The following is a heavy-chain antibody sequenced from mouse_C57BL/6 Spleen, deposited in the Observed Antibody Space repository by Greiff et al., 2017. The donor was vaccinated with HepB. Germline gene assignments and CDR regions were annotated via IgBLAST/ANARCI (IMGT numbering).Heavy chain of an antibody. Sequence: QVQLKQSGPGLVQPSQSLSITCTVSGFSLTSYGVHWVRQSPGKGLEWLGVIWSGGSTDYNAAFISRLSISKDNSKSQVFFKMNSLQADDTAIYYCARVAYRGYFDVWGTGTTVTVSS. CDR1: GFSLTSYG. J-gene: IGHJ1*03. CDR3: ARVAYRGYFDV. D-gene: IGHD2-10*01. V-gene: IGHV2-2*01. CDR2: IWSGGST.